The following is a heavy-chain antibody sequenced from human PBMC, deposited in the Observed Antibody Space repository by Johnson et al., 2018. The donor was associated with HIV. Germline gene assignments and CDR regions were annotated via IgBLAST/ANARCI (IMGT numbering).Heavy chain of an antibody. CDR1: GFTFSSYA. Sequence: QVQLVESGGGLVKPGGSLRLSCAASGFTFSSYAMHWVRQAPGMGLEWVAVISYDGSNKYYADSVKGRFTISRDNSKNTLHLQMNSLKPDDTAVYYCARGIRFVEAGRENDGFDVWGQGTVVTVSS. V-gene: IGHV3-30*14. CDR3: ARGIRFVEAGRENDGFDV. J-gene: IGHJ3*01. CDR2: ISYDGSNK. D-gene: IGHD4-17*01.